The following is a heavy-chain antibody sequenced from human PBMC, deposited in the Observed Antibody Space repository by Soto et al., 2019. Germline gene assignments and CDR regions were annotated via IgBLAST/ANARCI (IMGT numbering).Heavy chain of an antibody. D-gene: IGHD4-17*01. CDR2: IYSGGNT. CDR3: AAFLPTGHAPCKH. Sequence: EVQLVESGGGLVQPGGSLRLSCAASGFTVSNNYMSWVRQSPGKGLEWVSLIYSGGNTKYADSVKGRFTISRDSSTNTLLLQLNSLRAEDTAMFYCAAFLPTGHAPCKHWGQGTRVTVSS. J-gene: IGHJ1*01. CDR1: GFTVSNNY. V-gene: IGHV3-66*01.